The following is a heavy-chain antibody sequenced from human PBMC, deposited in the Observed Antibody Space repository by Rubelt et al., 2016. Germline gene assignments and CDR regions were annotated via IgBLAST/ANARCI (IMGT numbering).Heavy chain of an antibody. CDR3: ARGLIPPDY. J-gene: IGHJ4*02. CDR2: IWYDESNK. CDR1: GFTFSSSG. V-gene: IGHV3-33*01. Sequence: QVQLVESGGGVVQPGRSLRLSCAASGFTFSSSGMHWVRQAPGKGLEWVAVIWYDESNKYYADSVKGRFTISRDNSKNTLYLQMNSRRAEDTAVYYCARGLIPPDYWGQGTLVTVSS. D-gene: IGHD3-16*01.